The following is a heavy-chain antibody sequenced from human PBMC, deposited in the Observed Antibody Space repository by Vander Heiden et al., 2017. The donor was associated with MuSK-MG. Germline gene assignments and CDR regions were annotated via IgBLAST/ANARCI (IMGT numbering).Heavy chain of an antibody. J-gene: IGHJ4*02. D-gene: IGHD3-22*01. CDR3: SIYYYYSLSRGDY. Sequence: EVHLVESGGGLVKPGGSRRGSCAASGFTFSSAWMSWVRQAPGKGLEEVGRSKSKTDGGTADYAASVKGRFAISRDDSINTLSLQIERMKTEDTAVYYCSIYYYYSLSRGDYWGQGPLVTVSS. CDR1: GFTFSSAW. V-gene: IGHV3-15*01. CDR2: SKSKTDGGTA.